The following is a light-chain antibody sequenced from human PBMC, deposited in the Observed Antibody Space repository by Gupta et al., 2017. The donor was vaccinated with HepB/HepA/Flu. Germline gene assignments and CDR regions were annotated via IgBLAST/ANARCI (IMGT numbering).Light chain of an antibody. CDR3: SSYAGSNNLV. V-gene: IGLV2-8*01. J-gene: IGLJ2*01. CDR2: EVS. Sequence: QSALTQPLSASGSPGQSVTLPCPGTSSDVGGYNYVSWYQQHPGKAPKLMIYEVSKRPSGVPDRFSGSKSGNTASLTVSGLQAEDEADYYCSSYAGSNNLVFGGGTKLTVL. CDR1: SSDVGGYNY.